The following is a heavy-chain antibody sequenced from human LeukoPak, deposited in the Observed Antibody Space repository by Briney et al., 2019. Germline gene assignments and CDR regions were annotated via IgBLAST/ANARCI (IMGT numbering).Heavy chain of an antibody. J-gene: IGHJ4*02. Sequence: SETLSLTCAVYGGSFSGYYWSWIRQPPGKGLEWIGEINHSGSTNYDPSLKSRVTISVDTSKNQFSLKLSSVTAADTAVYYCATVYYDFWSGYFGFDYWGQGTLLTVSS. V-gene: IGHV4-34*01. D-gene: IGHD3-3*01. CDR2: INHSGST. CDR1: GGSFSGYY. CDR3: ATVYYDFWSGYFGFDY.